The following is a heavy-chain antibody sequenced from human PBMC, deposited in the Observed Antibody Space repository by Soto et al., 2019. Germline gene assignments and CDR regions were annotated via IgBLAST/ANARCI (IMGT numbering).Heavy chain of an antibody. CDR3: AKFYSYYDYIWGSYRFLDY. Sequence: GGSLRLSCAASGFTFSSYAMSWVRQAPGKGLEWVSAISGSGGSTYYADSVKGRFTISRDNSKNTLYLQMNSLRAEDTAVYYCAKFYSYYDYIWGSYRFLDYWGQGTLVTVSS. D-gene: IGHD3-16*02. J-gene: IGHJ4*02. CDR1: GFTFSSYA. V-gene: IGHV3-23*01. CDR2: ISGSGGST.